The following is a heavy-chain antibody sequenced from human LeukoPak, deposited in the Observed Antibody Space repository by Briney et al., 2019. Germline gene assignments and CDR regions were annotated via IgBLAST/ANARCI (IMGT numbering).Heavy chain of an antibody. CDR3: ARDRPRGAIYPDY. Sequence: GGPLRLSCVVSGFTFNNYWRTWVRQAPGKGLEWVANIEDDGSDKNYVDSVNGRFTISRDNARNSLYLQMNSLRAEDTAVYYCARDRPRGAIYPDYWGQGTLVTVSS. CDR2: IEDDGSDK. J-gene: IGHJ4*02. V-gene: IGHV3-7*01. D-gene: IGHD3-9*01. CDR1: GFTFNNYW.